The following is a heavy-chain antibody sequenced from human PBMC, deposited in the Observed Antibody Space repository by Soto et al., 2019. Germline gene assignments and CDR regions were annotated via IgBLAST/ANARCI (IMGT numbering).Heavy chain of an antibody. CDR2: ISAYNGNT. J-gene: IGHJ4*01. CDR1: GYTFTSYG. CDR3: ARVHYYDSSGYYYVVGPGTYYFDY. D-gene: IGHD3-22*01. Sequence: ASVKVSCKASGYTFTSYGISWVRQAPGQGLEWMGWISAYNGNTNYAQKLQGRVTMTTDTSTSTAYMELRSLRSDDTAVYYCARVHYYDSSGYYYVVGPGTYYFDYWGQ. V-gene: IGHV1-18*01.